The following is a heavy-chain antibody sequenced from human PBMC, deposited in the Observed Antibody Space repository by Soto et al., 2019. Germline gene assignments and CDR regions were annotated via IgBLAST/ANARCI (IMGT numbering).Heavy chain of an antibody. D-gene: IGHD2-15*01. CDR1: GFFISSGNY. V-gene: IGHV4-38-2*01. J-gene: IGHJ3*01. CDR2: IFHGGNT. Sequence: SETLSLTCAVSGFFISSGNYWGWIRKPPGKGLEWIGRIFHGGNTYYNPSLKSRVTISVDMSKNQFSLKLNSVTAADTAVYYCARARWYDAFDAWGQGTVVTV. CDR3: ARARWYDAFDA.